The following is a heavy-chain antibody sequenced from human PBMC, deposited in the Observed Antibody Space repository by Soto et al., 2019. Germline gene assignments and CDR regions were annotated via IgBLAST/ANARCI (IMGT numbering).Heavy chain of an antibody. CDR3: ARLRVVVPAADYFIRVFDP. CDR1: GGAVSGFY. D-gene: IGHD2-2*01. V-gene: IGHV4-59*08. Sequence: SETLSLTCTVSGGAVSGFYWSWLRQSPGKGLEWIGYVHNNEGSDYNTSLRDRVTMSIDTSKNQFSLKLSSVTAADTAVYYCARLRVVVPAADYFIRVFDPWGQGTLVTVSS. CDR2: VHNNEGS. J-gene: IGHJ5*02.